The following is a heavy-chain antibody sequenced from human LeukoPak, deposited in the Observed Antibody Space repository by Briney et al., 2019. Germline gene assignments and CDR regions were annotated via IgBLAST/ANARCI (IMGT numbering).Heavy chain of an antibody. Sequence: GGSLRLSCAASGFTVSSNYMSWVRQAPGKGLEWVSVIYSGGSTYYADSVKGRFTISRDNSKNTLYLQMNSLRAEDTAVYYCARDRDPISGDAFDIWGQGTMVTVSS. CDR2: IYSGGST. CDR1: GFTVSSNY. J-gene: IGHJ3*02. CDR3: ARDRDPISGDAFDI. D-gene: IGHD5-24*01. V-gene: IGHV3-53*01.